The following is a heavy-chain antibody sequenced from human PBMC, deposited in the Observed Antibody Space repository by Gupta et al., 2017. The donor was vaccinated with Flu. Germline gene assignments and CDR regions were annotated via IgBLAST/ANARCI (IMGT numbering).Heavy chain of an antibody. CDR3: AKDWKWNYNNYGMNV. V-gene: IGHV3-30*18. D-gene: IGHD3-10*01. J-gene: IGHJ6*02. CDR1: GFSFRNYG. Sequence: QEQVAESGGGVVQPGRSLRLSCAASGFSFRNYGMHWVRQDPGKGLEWVAVISYDGSSNNYADSVKGRFTISRDNSKNTLYLQMNSLRTEDTAVYYCAKDWKWNYNNYGMNVWGQGTTVTVSS. CDR2: ISYDGSSN.